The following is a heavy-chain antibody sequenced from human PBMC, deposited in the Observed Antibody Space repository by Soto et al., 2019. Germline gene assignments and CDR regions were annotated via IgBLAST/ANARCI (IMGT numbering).Heavy chain of an antibody. CDR1: GGSISTSRSY. CDR2: IFYSGST. Sequence: SETLSLTCNVSGGSISTSRSYWAWIRQPPGKGLEWLANIFYSGSTYYNPSLASRVTVSVDTSKNEFSLKLRSVTAADTAVYYCARGTYYDSWTGYYKRENWFDPWGQGTLVTVSS. CDR3: ARGTYYDSWTGYYKRENWFDP. J-gene: IGHJ5*02. D-gene: IGHD3-9*01. V-gene: IGHV4-39*01.